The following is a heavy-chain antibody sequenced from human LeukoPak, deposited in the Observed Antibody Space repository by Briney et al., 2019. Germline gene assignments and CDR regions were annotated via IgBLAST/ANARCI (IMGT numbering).Heavy chain of an antibody. CDR2: ISSSSSYI. D-gene: IGHD3-22*01. Sequence: GGSLRLSCAATGFTFSSYRMNWVRQAPGKGLEWVSSISSSSSYIYYADSVKGRFTISRDNAENSLYLQMNSLRDEDAAVYYCAREENYYDSSGYYLPDAFDIWGQGTMVTVSS. CDR1: GFTFSSYR. V-gene: IGHV3-21*01. CDR3: AREENYYDSSGYYLPDAFDI. J-gene: IGHJ3*02.